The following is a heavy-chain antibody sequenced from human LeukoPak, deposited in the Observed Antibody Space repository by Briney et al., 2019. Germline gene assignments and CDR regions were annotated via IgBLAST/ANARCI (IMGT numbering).Heavy chain of an antibody. CDR2: IWYDGSNK. Sequence: GSLRLSCASSGFNFSSYGMHWVRQAPGKGLEGVAVIWYDGSNKYYADSVKGRFTISRDNSKNTLYLQMNSLRAEDTAVYYCAKDRTPSSGGNVDYWGQGTLVTVSS. J-gene: IGHJ4*02. CDR1: GFNFSSYG. V-gene: IGHV3-33*06. CDR3: AKDRTPSSGGNVDY. D-gene: IGHD2-15*01.